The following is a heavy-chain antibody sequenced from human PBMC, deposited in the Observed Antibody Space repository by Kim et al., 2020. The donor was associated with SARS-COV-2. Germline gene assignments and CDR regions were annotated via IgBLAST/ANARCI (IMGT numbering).Heavy chain of an antibody. CDR1: GFSFGRYA. CDR3: EASDY. J-gene: IGHJ4*02. CDR2: ISDGGAKT. Sequence: GGSLRLSCEASGFSFGRYAMSWARQAPGKGLEWVSTISDGGAKTHYADSVKGRFTISRDNSISTLFLHMSSLRAEDTAIYYCEASDYWGQGSLVTVSS. V-gene: IGHV3-23*01.